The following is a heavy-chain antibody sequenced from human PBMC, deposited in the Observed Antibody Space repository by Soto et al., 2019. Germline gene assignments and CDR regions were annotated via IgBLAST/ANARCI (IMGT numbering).Heavy chain of an antibody. CDR2: IIPIFGTA. CDR3: ARADTAMFYYYYGMDV. CDR1: GGTFSSYA. J-gene: IGHJ6*02. D-gene: IGHD5-18*01. V-gene: IGHV1-69*13. Sequence: SVKVSCKASGGTFSSYAISWVRQAPGQGLEWMGGIIPIFGTANYAQKFQGRVTVTADESTSTAYMELSSLRSEDTAVYYCARADTAMFYYYYGMDVWGQGTTVTVSS.